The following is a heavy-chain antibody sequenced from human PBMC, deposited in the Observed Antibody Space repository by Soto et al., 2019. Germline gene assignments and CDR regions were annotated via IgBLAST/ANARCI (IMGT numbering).Heavy chain of an antibody. J-gene: IGHJ4*02. Sequence: ELQLLESGGALVQPGWYLRLSCTASGFPFITYAMTWVRQAPGKGLEWVSTFGSAGDTYYADSVKGRSTVSSDNSKSNQAPQMKSLEVDDTDVYFCAKDRGLLSIFGAVHLDVCGRGTLVTVSA. D-gene: IGHD3-3*01. CDR1: GFPFITYA. CDR3: AKDRGLLSIFGAVHLDV. CDR2: FGSAGDT. V-gene: IGHV3-23*01.